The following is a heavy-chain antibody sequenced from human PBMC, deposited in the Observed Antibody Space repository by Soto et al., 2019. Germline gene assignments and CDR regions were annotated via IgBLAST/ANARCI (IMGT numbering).Heavy chain of an antibody. CDR3: ARDQVNIGVDGIHYVSSMDV. CDR1: GGSISSDY. D-gene: IGHD6-19*01. CDR2: IYYSGST. V-gene: IGHV4-59*12. Sequence: QVQLQESGPGLVKPSETLSLTCTVSGGSISSDYWSWIRQPPGKGLEWIGYIYYSGSTKYNPSLRSRVTISVDTSKNPFSLKLSTGTAADTAVYYCARDQVNIGVDGIHYVSSMDVSGQGTTVTVSS. J-gene: IGHJ6*02.